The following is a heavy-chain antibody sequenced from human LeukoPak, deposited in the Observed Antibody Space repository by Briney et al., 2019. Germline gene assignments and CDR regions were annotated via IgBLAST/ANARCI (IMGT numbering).Heavy chain of an antibody. J-gene: IGHJ4*02. Sequence: PSETLSLTCAVYGGSFSGYYWSWIRQPPGKGLEWIGEINHGGSTDYNPSLKSRVTISVDTSKNQFSLKLSSVTAADTAVYYCASRYSSGWYETDYWGQGTLVTVSS. D-gene: IGHD6-19*01. CDR2: INHGGST. CDR3: ASRYSSGWYETDY. V-gene: IGHV4-34*01. CDR1: GGSFSGYY.